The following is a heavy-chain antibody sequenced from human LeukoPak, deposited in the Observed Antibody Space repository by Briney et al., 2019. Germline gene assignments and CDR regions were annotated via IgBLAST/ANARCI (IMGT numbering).Heavy chain of an antibody. CDR1: GFIVSSNY. CDR2: IYSGGST. V-gene: IGHV3-66*01. Sequence: QSGGSLRLSCAASGFIVSSNYMSWVRQAPGKGLEWVSVIYSGGSTYYADSVKGRFTISRDNSKNTLYLQMNSLRAEDTAVYYCARVAPRFWELIYWGQGTLVTVSS. D-gene: IGHD1-26*01. J-gene: IGHJ4*02. CDR3: ARVAPRFWELIY.